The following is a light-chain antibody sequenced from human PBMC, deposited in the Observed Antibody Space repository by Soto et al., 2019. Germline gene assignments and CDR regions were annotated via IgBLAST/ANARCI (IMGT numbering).Light chain of an antibody. V-gene: IGKV3-11*01. CDR3: QQRSNWPLT. Sequence: EIVLTQSPATLYLSPGETATLSCRASQSVSSYLAWYQQKPGQAPRLLIYDASTRATGIPASFSGSGSGTDFTLTISSLEPEDFAVYYCQQRSNWPLTFGGGTKVEIK. CDR1: QSVSSY. J-gene: IGKJ4*01. CDR2: DAS.